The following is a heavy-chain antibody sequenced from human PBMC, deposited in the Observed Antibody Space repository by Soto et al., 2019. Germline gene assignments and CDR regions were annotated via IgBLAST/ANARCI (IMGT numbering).Heavy chain of an antibody. D-gene: IGHD2-2*01. V-gene: IGHV1-69*12. Sequence: QVQLVQSGAEVKKPGSSVKVSCKASGGTFSSYAISWVRQPPGQGLEWMGGNIPIFGTANYAQKFQGRVTINADESQRTAYMELISLGCEVTAVYYCARETNSSINGISASCQRGYDYYYGMDVWGQGTTVTVSS. J-gene: IGHJ6*02. CDR3: ARETNSSINGISASCQRGYDYYYGMDV. CDR1: GGTFSSYA. CDR2: NIPIFGTA.